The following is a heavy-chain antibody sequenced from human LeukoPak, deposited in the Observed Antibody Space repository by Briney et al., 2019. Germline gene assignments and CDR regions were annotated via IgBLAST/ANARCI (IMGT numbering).Heavy chain of an antibody. CDR3: ARAMVRGAPVGGLVYGY. J-gene: IGHJ4*02. V-gene: IGHV3-21*01. CDR2: ISSSSSYI. CDR1: GFTFSSYS. Sequence: PGGPLRLSCAASGFTFSSYSMNWVRQAPGKGLEWVSSISSSSSYIYYADSVKGRFTISRDNAKNSLYLQMNSLRAEDTAVYYCARAMVRGAPVGGLVYGYWGQGTLVTVSS. D-gene: IGHD3-10*01.